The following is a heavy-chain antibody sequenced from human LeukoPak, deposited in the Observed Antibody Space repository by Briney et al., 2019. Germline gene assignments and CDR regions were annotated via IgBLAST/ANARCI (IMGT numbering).Heavy chain of an antibody. D-gene: IGHD6-13*01. Sequence: GGSLRLSCAASGFTFSSYWMSWVRQAPGKGLEWVSYISSSGSTIYYADSVKGRFTISRDNAKNSLYLQMNSLRAEDTAVYYCARDVEQQLFNWFDPWGQGTLVTVSS. CDR2: ISSSGSTI. CDR3: ARDVEQQLFNWFDP. V-gene: IGHV3-48*04. J-gene: IGHJ5*02. CDR1: GFTFSSYW.